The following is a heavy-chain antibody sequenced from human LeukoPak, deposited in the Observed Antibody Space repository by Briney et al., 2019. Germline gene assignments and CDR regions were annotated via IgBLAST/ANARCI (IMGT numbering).Heavy chain of an antibody. CDR1: GGTFSSYA. CDR3: ARVPTRIAVAGTVSWFDP. Sequence: ASVKVSCKASGGTFSSYAISWVRQAPGQGLEWMGRIIPILGIANYAQKFQGRVTITADKSTSTAYMELSSLRSEDTAVYYCARVPTRIAVAGTVSWFDPWGQGTLVTVSS. V-gene: IGHV1-69*04. CDR2: IIPILGIA. D-gene: IGHD6-19*01. J-gene: IGHJ5*02.